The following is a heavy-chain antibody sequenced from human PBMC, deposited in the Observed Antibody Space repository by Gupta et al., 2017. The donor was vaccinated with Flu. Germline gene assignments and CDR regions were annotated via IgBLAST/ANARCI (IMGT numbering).Heavy chain of an antibody. CDR3: ATYYDSSGYQT. V-gene: IGHV3-48*01. CDR2: ISSSSRSI. J-gene: IGHJ5*02. Sequence: EVQLVESGGGLVQPGGSLRLSCDAPGFTFSRYSMNWVRQVPGKGLEGVSYISSSSRSIYYAGSVKGRFTISRDNAKNSVYLQMNSLRVEDTAVYYCATYYDSSGYQTWGQGTLVTVSS. CDR1: GFTFSRYS. D-gene: IGHD3-22*01.